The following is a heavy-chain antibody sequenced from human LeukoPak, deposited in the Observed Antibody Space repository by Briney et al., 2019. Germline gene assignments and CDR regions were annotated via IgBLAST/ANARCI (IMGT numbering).Heavy chain of an antibody. V-gene: IGHV1-8*01. CDR3: ARGMIAAAGTGVDY. CDR1: GYTFTSYA. CDR2: MNPNSGNT. J-gene: IGHJ4*02. Sequence: GASVKVSCTASGYTFTSYAINWVREATGQGLEWMGWMNPNSGNTGYAQKFQGRVTMTRNTSISTAYMELSSLRSEDTAVYYCARGMIAAAGTGVDYWGQGTLVTVSS. D-gene: IGHD6-13*01.